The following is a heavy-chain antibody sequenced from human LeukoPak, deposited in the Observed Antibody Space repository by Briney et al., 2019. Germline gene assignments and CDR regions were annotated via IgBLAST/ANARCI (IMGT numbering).Heavy chain of an antibody. D-gene: IGHD2-21*02. CDR2: ISGSGGST. Sequence: PGGSLRLSCAASGFTLSSYAMSWVRQAPGKGLEWVSAISGSGGSTYYADSVKGRFTISRDNSKNTLHLQMNSLRVEDTAVYYCAKVLAYCGGDCYKYFDYWGQGTLVTVSS. J-gene: IGHJ4*02. CDR3: AKVLAYCGGDCYKYFDY. V-gene: IGHV3-23*01. CDR1: GFTLSSYA.